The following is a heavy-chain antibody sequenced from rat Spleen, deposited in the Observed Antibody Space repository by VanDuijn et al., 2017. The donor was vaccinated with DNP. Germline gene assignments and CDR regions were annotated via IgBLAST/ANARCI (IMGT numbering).Heavy chain of an antibody. Sequence: EVQLVESGGGLVQPGRSMKLSCAASGFTFSSFPMAWVRQAPTKGLEWVATISTSDGDTYYRDSVKGRFTISRDNGKSTLYLQMDSLRSEDMATYYCARGGVGARYFDYWGQGVMVTVSS. CDR3: ARGGVGARYFDY. D-gene: IGHD5-1*01. J-gene: IGHJ2*01. CDR1: GFTFSSFP. CDR2: ISTSDGDT. V-gene: IGHV5-46*01.